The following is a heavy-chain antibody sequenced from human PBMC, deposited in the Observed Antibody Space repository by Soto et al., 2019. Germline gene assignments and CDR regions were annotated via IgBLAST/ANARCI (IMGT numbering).Heavy chain of an antibody. Sequence: QVHLQESGPGLVKPSETLSLTCTVSGASVNSNTYYWSWIRQAPGKGLEWIGSVSSSGRPNYSPSFESRVTMSIDTSKNHFSLSLDSVTSADTAVYFCARVWIWAFGDYFDYWGQGALVTVSA. J-gene: IGHJ4*02. CDR2: VSSSGRP. CDR3: ARVWIWAFGDYFDY. D-gene: IGHD3-16*01. CDR1: GASVNSNTYY. V-gene: IGHV4-61*03.